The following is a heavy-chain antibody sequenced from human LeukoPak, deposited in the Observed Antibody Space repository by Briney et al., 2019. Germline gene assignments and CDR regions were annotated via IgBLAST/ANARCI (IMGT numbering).Heavy chain of an antibody. V-gene: IGHV1-2*02. CDR2: IHPNSGGT. J-gene: IGHJ4*02. CDR3: ARGRGATTVYYFDY. CDR1: GYTFTGYY. Sequence: ASVKVSCKASGYTFTGYYIYWVRQAPGQGLEWMGRIHPNSGGTNYAQKFQGRVTMTRDTSISTAYMELSSLRFDDTAVYYCARGRGATTVYYFDYGGQGTLIIVSS. D-gene: IGHD1-1*01.